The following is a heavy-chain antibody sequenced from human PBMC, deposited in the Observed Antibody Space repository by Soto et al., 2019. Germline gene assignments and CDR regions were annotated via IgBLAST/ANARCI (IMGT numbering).Heavy chain of an antibody. V-gene: IGHV1-3*05. J-gene: IGHJ4*02. CDR1: GYTFTGYA. Sequence: QVQLVQSGAEEKKPGASVKVSCEASGYTFTGYAIHWVRQAPGQRLEWMGWINAGNGNTKYSQKFQGRVTITGDTSPSTANMELSSLRSEDTAVYYCARSAISPFGGLIGPFDYWGQGNLVIVSS. D-gene: IGHD3-16*02. CDR3: ARSAISPFGGLIGPFDY. CDR2: INAGNGNT.